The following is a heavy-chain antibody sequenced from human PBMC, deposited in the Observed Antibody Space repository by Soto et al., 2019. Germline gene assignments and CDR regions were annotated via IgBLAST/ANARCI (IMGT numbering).Heavy chain of an antibody. V-gene: IGHV1-69*11. CDR2: IIPIIGSG. D-gene: IGHD2-21*01. Sequence: QVLFVQAGAEVKEPGSSVKVSCKASGVTFSGLTLNWVRQAPGQGLEWMGRIIPIIGSGNYAQNFQGRVTIPADEPTRTAYMELRSLKSGDTAVYYCATGAVHQLLFDNWGQGTLVTVSS. CDR1: GVTFSGLT. J-gene: IGHJ4*02. CDR3: ATGAVHQLLFDN.